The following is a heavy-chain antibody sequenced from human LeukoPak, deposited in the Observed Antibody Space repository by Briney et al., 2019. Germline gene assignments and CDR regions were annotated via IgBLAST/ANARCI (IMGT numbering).Heavy chain of an antibody. CDR1: GYTFKNYD. V-gene: IGHV1-8*02. Sequence: GASVKVSCKASGYTFKNYDINWVRQATGQGLEWMGWMNPNSGNTGFAQKFQDRVSMTWDTSINTAYMELTSLRSGDTAVYYCARATPGGLHGYSFDYWGQGTVVTVSS. CDR3: ARATPGGLHGYSFDY. J-gene: IGHJ4*02. CDR2: MNPNSGNT. D-gene: IGHD5-24*01.